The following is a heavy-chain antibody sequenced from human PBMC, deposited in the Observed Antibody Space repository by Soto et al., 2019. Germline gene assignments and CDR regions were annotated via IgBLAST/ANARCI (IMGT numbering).Heavy chain of an antibody. CDR1: GYTFTSYD. CDR3: ARGRQLVLGWFDP. D-gene: IGHD6-13*01. Sequence: GASVKVSCKASGYTFTSYDINWVRQATGKGLEWMGWMNPNSGNTGYAQKFQGRVTMTRNTSISTAYMELSSLRSEDTAVYYCARGRQLVLGWFDPWGQGTLVTVSS. CDR2: MNPNSGNT. J-gene: IGHJ5*02. V-gene: IGHV1-8*01.